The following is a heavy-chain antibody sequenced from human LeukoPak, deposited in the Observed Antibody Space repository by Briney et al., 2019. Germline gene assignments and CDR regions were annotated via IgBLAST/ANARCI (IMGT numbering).Heavy chain of an antibody. CDR2: INPNSGGT. D-gene: IGHD3-3*01. CDR1: GYTFTGYY. J-gene: IGHJ5*02. CDR3: AMYDFWSGYQRGNWFDP. Sequence: ASVKVSCKASGYTFTGYYMHWVRQAPGQGLEWMGWINPNSGGTNYAQKFQGRVTMTRDTSISTAYMELSRLRSDDTTVYYCAMYDFWSGYQRGNWFDPWGQGTLVTVSS. V-gene: IGHV1-2*02.